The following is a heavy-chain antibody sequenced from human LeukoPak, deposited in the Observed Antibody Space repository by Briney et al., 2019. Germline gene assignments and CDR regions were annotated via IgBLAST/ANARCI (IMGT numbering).Heavy chain of an antibody. D-gene: IGHD1-26*01. J-gene: IGHJ4*02. CDR3: VRSTYSGSYRYYFSS. CDR1: GFTVSNNY. Sequence: GGSLRLSCAVSGFTVSNNYMSWVRQAPGKGLEWVSIIYSGTSIYYADSVKGRFTISRDNSKNTLYLQMNSLRTEDTAVYYCVRSTYSGSYRYYFSSWSQGTLVTVSS. V-gene: IGHV3-53*01. CDR2: IYSGTSI.